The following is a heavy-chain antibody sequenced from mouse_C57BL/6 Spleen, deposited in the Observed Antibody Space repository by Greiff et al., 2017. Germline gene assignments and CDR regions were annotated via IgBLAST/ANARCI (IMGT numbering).Heavy chain of an antibody. CDR2: INPGSGGT. J-gene: IGHJ2*01. Sequence: VQLQQSGAELVRPGTSVKVSCKASGYAFTNYLIEWVKQRPGQGLEWIGVINPGSGGTNYNEKFKGKATLTADKSSSTAYMQLSSLTSEDSAVYFCARSGYYGSSYFVYFDYWGQGTTLTVSS. D-gene: IGHD1-1*01. CDR1: GYAFTNYL. CDR3: ARSGYYGSSYFVYFDY. V-gene: IGHV1-54*01.